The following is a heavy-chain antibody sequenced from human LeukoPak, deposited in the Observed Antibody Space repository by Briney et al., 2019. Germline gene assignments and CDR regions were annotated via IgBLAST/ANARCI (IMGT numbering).Heavy chain of an antibody. CDR3: AKILYIGAFDI. J-gene: IGHJ3*02. D-gene: IGHD2-2*02. Sequence: GGSLRLSCAASGFAVSTNYLSWVRQAPGKGLEWVSAISGSGGSTYYADSVKGRFTISRDNSKNTLYLQMNSLRAEDTAVYYCAKILYIGAFDIWGQGTMVTVSS. V-gene: IGHV3-23*01. CDR1: GFAVSTNY. CDR2: ISGSGGST.